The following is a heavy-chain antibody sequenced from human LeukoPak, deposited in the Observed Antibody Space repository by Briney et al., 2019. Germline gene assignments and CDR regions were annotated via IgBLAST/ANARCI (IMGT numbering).Heavy chain of an antibody. CDR1: GYTFTGYY. CDR3: ASLKNYYDSSGYLVTDAFDI. J-gene: IGHJ3*02. Sequence: ASVKVSCKASGYTFTGYYLHWVRQAPGQGLEWMGWISGYNGNTNYAQKLQGRVTMTTDTSTSTAYMELRSLKSDDTAVYYCASLKNYYDSSGYLVTDAFDIWGQGTMVTVSS. CDR2: ISGYNGNT. V-gene: IGHV1-18*04. D-gene: IGHD3-22*01.